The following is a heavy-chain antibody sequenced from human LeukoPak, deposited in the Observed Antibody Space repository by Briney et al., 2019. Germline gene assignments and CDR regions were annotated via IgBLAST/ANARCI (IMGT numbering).Heavy chain of an antibody. J-gene: IGHJ4*02. CDR2: ISYDGSNK. CDR3: ARDGSEKYSGSYYGGFDY. Sequence: PGGSLRLSCAASGFTFSSYGMHWVRQAPGKGLEWVAVISYDGSNKYYADSVKGRFTISRDNSKNTLYLQMNSLRAEDTAVYYCARDGSEKYSGSYYGGFDYWGQGTLVTVSS. D-gene: IGHD1-26*01. V-gene: IGHV3-30*03. CDR1: GFTFSSYG.